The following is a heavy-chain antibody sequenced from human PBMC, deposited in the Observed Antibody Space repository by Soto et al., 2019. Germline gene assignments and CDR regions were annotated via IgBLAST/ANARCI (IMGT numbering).Heavy chain of an antibody. CDR1: GFSFRNYG. CDR2: IWYDGSKR. J-gene: IGHJ3*01. D-gene: IGHD6-19*01. Sequence: QEQLVESGGGVVQPGRSLRLSCAASGFSFRNYGIHWVRQAPGKGLDWVAVIWYDGSKRYYADSVRGRFTISRDNSGKTVHLQMDSLRAEDTGVYYCARGWGSGVHHSCLEVWGQGTKVVVS. CDR3: ARGWGSGVHHSCLEV. V-gene: IGHV3-33*01.